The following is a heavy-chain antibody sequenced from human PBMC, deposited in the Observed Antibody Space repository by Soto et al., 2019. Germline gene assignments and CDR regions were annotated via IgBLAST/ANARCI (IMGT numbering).Heavy chain of an antibody. Sequence: EVQLLESGGGLVQPGGSLRLSCVASGFTFTRYAMNWVRQAPGKGLEWVSAISGRGGNTFYTNSVKGRFTISRDNSKNTLYLQMNTLRAEDTAVYYCAKSQGYNWYDFNYWGQGTLVTVSS. J-gene: IGHJ4*02. CDR3: AKSQGYNWYDFNY. CDR2: ISGRGGNT. D-gene: IGHD1-20*01. CDR1: GFTFTRYA. V-gene: IGHV3-23*01.